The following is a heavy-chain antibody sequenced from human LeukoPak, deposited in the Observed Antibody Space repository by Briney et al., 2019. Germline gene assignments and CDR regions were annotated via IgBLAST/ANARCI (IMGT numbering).Heavy chain of an antibody. J-gene: IGHJ4*02. Sequence: PGGSLRLSCAASGFTFSSYEMNWVRQAPGKGLEWVSYISSSGSTIYYAESVKGRFTISRDNAKNSLYLQMNSLRAEDTAVYYCAKAAKSIAAAFDYWGQGALLTVSS. CDR3: AKAAKSIAAAFDY. CDR1: GFTFSSYE. D-gene: IGHD6-13*01. V-gene: IGHV3-48*03. CDR2: ISSSGSTI.